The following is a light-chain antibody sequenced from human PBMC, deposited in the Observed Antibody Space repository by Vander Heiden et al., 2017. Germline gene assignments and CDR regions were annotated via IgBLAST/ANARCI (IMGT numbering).Light chain of an antibody. Sequence: QSVLTQPPSASGTPGQRVTISCSGSSSTIGSNTVNWYQQLPGTAPKLLIYSNNQRPSGVPDRFSGSKSGTSASLAISGLQAEEEADYYCAAWDDSRNGVVFGGGTKLTVL. CDR1: SSTIGSNT. J-gene: IGLJ2*01. V-gene: IGLV1-44*01. CDR2: SNN. CDR3: AAWDDSRNGVV.